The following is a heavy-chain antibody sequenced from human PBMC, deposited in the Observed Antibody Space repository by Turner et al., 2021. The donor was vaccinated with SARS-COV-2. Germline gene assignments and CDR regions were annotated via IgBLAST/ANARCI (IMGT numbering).Heavy chain of an antibody. CDR3: AKGTIAVPGTFDY. Sequence: EVQLLESGGGLVQPVGSLRLSFVAAGFTFRNYAMSWVRLAQGRGLEWVSTVSARGGNTYYADSLKGRFTISRDNSENAVFLQVNSLRAEDTAVYYCAKGTIAVPGTFDYWGQGSLVTVSS. V-gene: IGHV3-23*01. D-gene: IGHD6-19*01. CDR1: GFTFRNYA. J-gene: IGHJ4*02. CDR2: VSARGGNT.